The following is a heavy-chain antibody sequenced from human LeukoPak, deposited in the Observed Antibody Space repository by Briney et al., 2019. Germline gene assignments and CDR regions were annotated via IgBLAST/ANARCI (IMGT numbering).Heavy chain of an antibody. D-gene: IGHD2-2*01. Sequence: ASVKVSCKASGYTFTSYYMHWVRQAPGQGLEWMGIINPSGGSTSYAQKFQGRVTMTRDTSTSTVYMELSSLRSEDTAVYYCARSGAIWYYYYHYMDVWGKGTTVTVSS. CDR1: GYTFTSYY. V-gene: IGHV1-46*01. CDR2: INPSGGST. CDR3: ARSGAIWYYYYHYMDV. J-gene: IGHJ6*03.